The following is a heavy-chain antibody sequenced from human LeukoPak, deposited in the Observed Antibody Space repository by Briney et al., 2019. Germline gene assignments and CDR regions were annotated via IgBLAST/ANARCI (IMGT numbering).Heavy chain of an antibody. Sequence: AASVKVSCKASGGTFSSYAISWVRQAPGQGLEWMGRIIPILGIANYAQKFQGRVTITADKSTSTAYMELSSLRSEDTAVYYCAREPYSVDTAMVFFDHWGQGTLVTVSS. J-gene: IGHJ4*02. D-gene: IGHD5-18*01. CDR1: GGTFSSYA. V-gene: IGHV1-69*04. CDR3: AREPYSVDTAMVFFDH. CDR2: IIPILGIA.